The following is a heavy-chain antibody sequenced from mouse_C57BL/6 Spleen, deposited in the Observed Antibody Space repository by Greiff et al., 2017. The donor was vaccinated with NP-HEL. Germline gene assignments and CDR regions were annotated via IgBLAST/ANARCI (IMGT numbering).Heavy chain of an antibody. CDR1: GYTFTDYY. V-gene: IGHV1-26*01. Sequence: EVQLQQSGPELVKPGASVKISCKASGYTFTDYYMNWVKQSHGKSLEWIGDINPNNGGTSYNQKFKGKATLTVDKSSSTAYMELRSLTSEDSAVYYCARSGDYDVGWYFDVWGTGTTVTVSS. D-gene: IGHD2-4*01. CDR2: INPNNGGT. J-gene: IGHJ1*03. CDR3: ARSGDYDVGWYFDV.